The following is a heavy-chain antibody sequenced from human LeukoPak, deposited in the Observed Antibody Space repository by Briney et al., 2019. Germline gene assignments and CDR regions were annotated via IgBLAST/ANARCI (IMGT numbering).Heavy chain of an antibody. Sequence: SETLSLTCAVSGGSIRNSSFYWGWIRQPPGKGLEWIASIYNSGTTYYNPSLKSRITIFVDTSKNQVSLKLRSVTAADTAVFYCARSRPERSGYYSSGIFGYWGQGTLVTISS. CDR3: ARSRPERSGYYSSGIFGY. CDR2: IYNSGTT. J-gene: IGHJ4*02. CDR1: GGSIRNSSFY. D-gene: IGHD3-22*01. V-gene: IGHV4-39*01.